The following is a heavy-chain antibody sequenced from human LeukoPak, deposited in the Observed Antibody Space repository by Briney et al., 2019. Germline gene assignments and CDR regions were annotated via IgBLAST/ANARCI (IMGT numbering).Heavy chain of an antibody. J-gene: IGHJ4*02. Sequence: GASVKVSCKVSGYTLTELSMHWVRQAPGKGLEWMGGFDPEDGETIYAQKFQGRVTMTEDTSTDTAYMELSSLRSEDAAVYYCATHHLYYYGSGSYTPFNYWGQGTLVTVSS. V-gene: IGHV1-24*01. CDR2: FDPEDGET. D-gene: IGHD3-10*01. CDR3: ATHHLYYYGSGSYTPFNY. CDR1: GYTLTELS.